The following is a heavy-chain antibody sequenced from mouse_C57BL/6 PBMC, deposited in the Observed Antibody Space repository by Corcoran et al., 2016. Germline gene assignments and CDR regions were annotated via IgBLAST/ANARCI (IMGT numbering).Heavy chain of an antibody. CDR3: ARGAYYYGSSYFDY. D-gene: IGHD1-1*01. CDR1: GYTFTDYY. J-gene: IGHJ2*01. Sequence: EVQLQQSGPVLVKPGASVKMSCKASGYTFTDYYMNWVKQSHGKSLEWIGDINPYNGGTSYNQKFKGKATLTVDKSSSTAYMELNSLTSEDSAVYYCARGAYYYGSSYFDYWGQGTTLTVSS. CDR2: INPYNGGT. V-gene: IGHV1-19*01.